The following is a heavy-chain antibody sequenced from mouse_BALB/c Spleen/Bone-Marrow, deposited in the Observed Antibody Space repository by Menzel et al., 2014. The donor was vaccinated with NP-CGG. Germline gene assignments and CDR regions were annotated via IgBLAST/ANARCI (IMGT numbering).Heavy chain of an antibody. Sequence: VQLVESGPGLVAPSQSLSIACTVSGFSLTSYGVHWVRQPPGKGLEWLGAIWAGGSTDYNSAPMSRLSISKDNSKSQVFLKMNSLQTDDTAMYYCAKALYYYGSSYYTMDYWGQGTSVIVSS. CDR2: IWAGGST. J-gene: IGHJ4*01. CDR3: AKALYYYGSSYYTMDY. V-gene: IGHV2-9*02. D-gene: IGHD1-1*01. CDR1: GFSLTSYG.